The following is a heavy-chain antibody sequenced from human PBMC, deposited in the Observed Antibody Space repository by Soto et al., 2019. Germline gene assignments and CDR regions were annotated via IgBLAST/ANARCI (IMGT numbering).Heavy chain of an antibody. J-gene: IGHJ3*02. Sequence: QVQLVQSGASEVKKPGAPVKVSCKASGYIFTRYGIHWVRQAPGQGLEWVGWINAGTGQVKYSQKFQCRVSSTRDTSASTSYMELSRLKSEDTAVYYCARVMTVQAFDIWGQGTKVTVSS. CDR2: INAGTGQV. CDR3: ARVMTVQAFDI. CDR1: GYIFTRYG. D-gene: IGHD4-17*01. V-gene: IGHV1-3*01.